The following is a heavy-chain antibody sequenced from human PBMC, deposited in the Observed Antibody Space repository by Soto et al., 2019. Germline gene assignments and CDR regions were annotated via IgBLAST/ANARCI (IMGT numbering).Heavy chain of an antibody. CDR2: IVVGSGNT. Sequence: GASVKVSCKASGFTFTSSAVQWVRQARGQRLEWIGWIVVGSGNTNYAQKFQERVTITRDMSTSTAYMELSSLRSEDTAVYYCAAISPPSSGYYHYYFDYWGQGTLVTVSS. J-gene: IGHJ4*02. CDR3: AAISPPSSGYYHYYFDY. V-gene: IGHV1-58*01. D-gene: IGHD3-22*01. CDR1: GFTFTSSA.